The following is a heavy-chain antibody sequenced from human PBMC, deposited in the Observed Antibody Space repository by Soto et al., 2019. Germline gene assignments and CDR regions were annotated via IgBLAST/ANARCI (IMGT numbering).Heavy chain of an antibody. CDR2: ISVYKGNT. D-gene: IGHD3-10*01. Sequence: ASVKVSCKASGYNFINYGISWVRQAPGQGLEWMGWISVYKGNTNYTQKLQGRVSMTTDTSTSTAYMELRSLRSDDTAVYYCVRDSDGSGPYYTDYSGPGTLLTVSS. CDR3: VRDSDGSGPYYTDY. CDR1: GYNFINYG. J-gene: IGHJ4*02. V-gene: IGHV1-18*01.